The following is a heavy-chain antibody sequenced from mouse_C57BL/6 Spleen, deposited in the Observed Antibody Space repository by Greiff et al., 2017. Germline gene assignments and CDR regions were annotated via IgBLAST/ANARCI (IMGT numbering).Heavy chain of an antibody. Sequence: VQLQQSGPELVKPGASVKISCKASGYSFTGYYMNWVKQSPEKSLEWIGEINPSTGGTTYNQKFKAKATLTVDKSSSTAYMQLKSLTSEDSAVYYCARSSDYDQAWFAYWGQGTLVTVSA. CDR3: ARSSDYDQAWFAY. V-gene: IGHV1-42*01. J-gene: IGHJ3*01. CDR2: INPSTGGT. CDR1: GYSFTGYY. D-gene: IGHD2-4*01.